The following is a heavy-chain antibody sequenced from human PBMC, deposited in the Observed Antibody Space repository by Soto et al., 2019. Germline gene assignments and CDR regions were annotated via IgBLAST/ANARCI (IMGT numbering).Heavy chain of an antibody. CDR2: LYYSGGT. V-gene: IGHV4-31*03. CDR1: GGSISNSANH. D-gene: IGHD3-10*01. J-gene: IGHJ5*02. CDR3: AKGVRGVPNWFDH. Sequence: QVQLQESGPGLVRPSQTLSLSCTVSGGSISNSANHWSWIRQHPGEALEWIGYLYYSGGTYYSPSLKGRVTMSIDASKNQFSLKLSSVTAADTAVYYCAKGVRGVPNWFDHWGQGTLVTVSS.